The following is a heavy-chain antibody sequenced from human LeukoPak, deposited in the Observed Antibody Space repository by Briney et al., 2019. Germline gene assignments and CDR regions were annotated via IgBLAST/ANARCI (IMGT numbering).Heavy chain of an antibody. CDR3: ARDRLPIVATTDFDY. Sequence: GGSLRLSCAASGFTFSSYWMSWVRQAPGKGLEWVANIKQDGSEKYYVDSVKGRFTISRDNAKNSLYLQMNSLRAEDTAVYYCARDRLPIVATTDFDYWGXGTLXTVSS. J-gene: IGHJ4*01. CDR1: GFTFSSYW. D-gene: IGHD5-12*01. CDR2: IKQDGSEK. V-gene: IGHV3-7*01.